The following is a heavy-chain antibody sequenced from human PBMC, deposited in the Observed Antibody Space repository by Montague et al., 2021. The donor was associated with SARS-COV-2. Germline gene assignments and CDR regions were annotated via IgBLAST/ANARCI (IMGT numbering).Heavy chain of an antibody. CDR2: IDLSGKT. CDR3: VRGWGSWFH. Sequence: SETLSLTCAVHTTSFSGYYRGWIRQSPGKGLEWIGEIDLSGKTNYNPTLKSRVTISADTSKSQFSLKLNSVTAADTAVYYCVRGWGSWFHWGQGTLVTVSS. J-gene: IGHJ4*02. CDR1: TTSFSGYY. D-gene: IGHD3-16*01. V-gene: IGHV4-34*01.